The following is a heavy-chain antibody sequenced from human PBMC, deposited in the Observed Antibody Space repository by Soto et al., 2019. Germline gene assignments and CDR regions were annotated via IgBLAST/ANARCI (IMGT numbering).Heavy chain of an antibody. Sequence: QVQLVQSGAEVKKPGASVKISCEASGYTSTGYVMHWVRQAPGQRPEWMGWLSTGTGNTRSSQRFQGRVTFTGDASASTFYMGLSSLTFEGTAVYYCAREGINEGIRPWGDAFDIWGQGTMVTVSS. D-gene: IGHD6-6*01. CDR2: LSTGTGNT. CDR3: AREGINEGIRPWGDAFDI. V-gene: IGHV1-3*04. J-gene: IGHJ3*02. CDR1: GYTSTGYV.